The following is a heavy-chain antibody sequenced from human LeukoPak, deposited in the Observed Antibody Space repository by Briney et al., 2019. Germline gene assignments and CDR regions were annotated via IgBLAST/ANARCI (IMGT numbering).Heavy chain of an antibody. CDR2: MYTSGSA. CDR3: ATERSRGFAL. J-gene: IGHJ5*02. CDR1: GDSTSGYY. Sequence: SETLSLTCTVPGDSTSGYYWSWIRQPAGKGLEWIGRMYTSGSANYNPSLKSRVTMSLDTSKKLFSLQMSSVTAADTAIYYCATERSRGFALWGQGALVIVSS. D-gene: IGHD2-2*01. V-gene: IGHV4-4*07.